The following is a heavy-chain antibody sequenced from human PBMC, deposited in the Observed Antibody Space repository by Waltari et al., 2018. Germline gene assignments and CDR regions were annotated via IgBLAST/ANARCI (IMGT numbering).Heavy chain of an antibody. CDR3: ALLQGLELPDY. CDR1: GFTFSSYE. D-gene: IGHD1-7*01. CDR2: ISSSGSTI. Sequence: EVQLVESGGGLVQPGGSLRLSCAASGFTFSSYEMNWVRQAPGKGLEWVSDISSSGSTIYYADSVKGRFTISRDNAKNSLYLQMNSLRAEDTAVYYCALLQGLELPDYWGQGTLVTVSS. J-gene: IGHJ4*02. V-gene: IGHV3-48*03.